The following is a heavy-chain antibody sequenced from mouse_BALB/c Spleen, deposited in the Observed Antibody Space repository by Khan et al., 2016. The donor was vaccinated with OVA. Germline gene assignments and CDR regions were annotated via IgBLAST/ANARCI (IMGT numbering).Heavy chain of an antibody. CDR3: ARSGNCYGRGSSIAY. CDR1: GFSLNNFS. J-gene: IGHJ3*01. CDR2: IWSAGST. V-gene: IGHV2-2*02. D-gene: IGHD1-2*01. Sequence: QVQLKQSGPGLVQPSQSLSITCTVSGFSLNNFSIHWVRQSPGKGLEWLGVIWSAGSTDYNAAFISRLTISKDNSRSHVFFIMNSLQNNDTAIYYCARSGNCYGRGSSIAYWGQGTLVTVSA.